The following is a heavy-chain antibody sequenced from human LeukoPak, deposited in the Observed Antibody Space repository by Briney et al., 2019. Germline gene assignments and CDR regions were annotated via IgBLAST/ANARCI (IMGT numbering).Heavy chain of an antibody. V-gene: IGHV3-23*01. J-gene: IGHJ4*02. D-gene: IGHD6-13*01. CDR2: VSGSGDRM. Sequence: GGSLRLSCAASGFTSSSYALNWVRQAPGKGLEWVATVSGSGDRMDHADSVKGRFTISRDNSKNTIYLQMNSLRAEDTALYYCAKAAAAPGFDFWGQGTLVTVSS. CDR3: AKAAAAPGFDF. CDR1: GFTSSSYA.